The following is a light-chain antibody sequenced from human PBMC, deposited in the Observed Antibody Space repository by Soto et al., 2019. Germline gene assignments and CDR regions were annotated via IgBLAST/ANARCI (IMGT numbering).Light chain of an antibody. J-gene: IGKJ1*01. Sequence: EIVLTQSPGTLSLSPGERATLSCRASQSVTSNYLAWYQQKPGQAPRLLVFGASIRDTGIPDRFIGSGSGTDFTLTISRLEPEDFAVYYCQQYGSSGTFGQGTTVDIK. V-gene: IGKV3-20*01. CDR3: QQYGSSGT. CDR2: GAS. CDR1: QSVTSNY.